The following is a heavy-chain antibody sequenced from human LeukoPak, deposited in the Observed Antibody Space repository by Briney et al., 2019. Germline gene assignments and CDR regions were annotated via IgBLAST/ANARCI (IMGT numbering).Heavy chain of an antibody. CDR3: ANGPHYNILTGFYKVRSHLDY. J-gene: IGHJ4*02. V-gene: IGHV3-30*02. D-gene: IGHD3-9*01. Sequence: PGGSLRLSCVASGFNFGGYSMGWVRQAPGKGLEWVAFIRNDGSIRHYADSVKGRFIISRDNSKNTLFLQMNSLRAEDTALYYCANGPHYNILTGFYKVRSHLDYWGQGTLVTVSS. CDR2: IRNDGSIR. CDR1: GFNFGGYS.